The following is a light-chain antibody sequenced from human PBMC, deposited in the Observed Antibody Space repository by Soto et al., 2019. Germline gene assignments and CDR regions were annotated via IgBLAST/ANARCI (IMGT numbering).Light chain of an antibody. CDR2: GAS. J-gene: IGKJ5*01. V-gene: IGKV3-20*01. CDR3: QQYGSSIT. CDR1: QSVSRSY. Sequence: EIVLTQSPGTLSLSPGERATLSCRASQSVSRSYLAWYQQRPGQAPRLLIYGASSRATGIPDRFNGSGSGTDFTLTISRLEPEDFAVYYCQQYGSSITFVQGTRLEIK.